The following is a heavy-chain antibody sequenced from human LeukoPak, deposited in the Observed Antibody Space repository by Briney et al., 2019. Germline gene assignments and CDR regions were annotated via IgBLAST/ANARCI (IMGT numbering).Heavy chain of an antibody. CDR1: GFTFSSYG. J-gene: IGHJ6*02. CDR3: ARDVSSSWYYYYGMDV. V-gene: IGHV3-33*01. CDR2: IWYDGSNK. Sequence: GGSLRLSCAASGFTFSSYGMHWVRQVPGKGLEWVAVIWYDGSNKYYADSVKGRFTISRDNSKNTLYLQMNSLRAEDTAVYYCARDVSSSWYYYYGMDVWGQGTTVTVSS. D-gene: IGHD6-13*01.